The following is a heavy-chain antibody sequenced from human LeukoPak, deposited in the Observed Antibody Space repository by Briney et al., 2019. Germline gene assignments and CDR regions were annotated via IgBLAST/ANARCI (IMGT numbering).Heavy chain of an antibody. CDR2: ISYDGGNK. CDR3: VRDGGDV. D-gene: IGHD6-25*01. Sequence: GRSLRLSCAASGFTFSSYAMHWVRQAPGKGLEWVAVISYDGGNKYYADSVKGRFTISRDNSKNSLDLQINSLTVEDTAIYYCVRDGGDVWGKGTTVTVSS. V-gene: IGHV3-30*04. J-gene: IGHJ6*04. CDR1: GFTFSSYA.